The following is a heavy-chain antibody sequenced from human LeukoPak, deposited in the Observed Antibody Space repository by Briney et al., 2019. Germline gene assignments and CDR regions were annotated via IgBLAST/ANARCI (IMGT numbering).Heavy chain of an antibody. Sequence: PGGSLRLSCEVSGFTFSRSAMSRVRQAPGKGLEWVSGISISGEATYYADSVQGRFTISRDNSKNTVYLQMYSLGVEDTAVYYCAKEEVPNDYWGQGILVTVSS. J-gene: IGHJ4*02. CDR3: AKEEVPNDY. CDR1: GFTFSRSA. CDR2: ISISGEAT. V-gene: IGHV3-23*01. D-gene: IGHD2-2*01.